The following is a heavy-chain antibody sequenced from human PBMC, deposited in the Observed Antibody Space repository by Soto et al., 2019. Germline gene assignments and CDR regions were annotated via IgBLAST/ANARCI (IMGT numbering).Heavy chain of an antibody. D-gene: IGHD1-1*01. CDR3: ARDASPKANFLDY. CDR1: GGSVSSGSYY. Sequence: TSETLSLTCTVSGGSVSSGSYYWSWIRQPPGKGLEWIGYIYYSGSTNYNPSLKSRVTISVDTSKNQFSLKLSSVTAADTAVYYCARDASPKANFLDYWGQGTLVTVSS. CDR2: IYYSGST. J-gene: IGHJ4*02. V-gene: IGHV4-61*01.